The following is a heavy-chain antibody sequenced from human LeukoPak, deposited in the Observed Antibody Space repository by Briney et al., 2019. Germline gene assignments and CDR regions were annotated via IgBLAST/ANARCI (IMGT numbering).Heavy chain of an antibody. CDR3: ARGTPDYYDSSGYYERIDAFDI. J-gene: IGHJ3*02. V-gene: IGHV3-7*01. CDR1: GFTFSSYW. D-gene: IGHD3-22*01. CDR2: IKQDGSEK. Sequence: PGGSLRLSCAASGFTFSSYWMSWVRQAPGKGLEWVANIKQDGSEKYYVDSVKGRFTISRDNAKNSLYLQMNSLRAEDTAVYYCARGTPDYYDSSGYYERIDAFDIWGQGTMVTVSS.